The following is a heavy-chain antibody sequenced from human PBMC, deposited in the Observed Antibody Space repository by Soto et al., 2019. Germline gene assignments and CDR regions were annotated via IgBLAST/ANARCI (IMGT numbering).Heavy chain of an antibody. CDR2: ISAYNGNT. CDR1: GYTFTSYG. J-gene: IGHJ6*02. Sequence: QVQLVQSGAEVKKPGASVKVSCKASGYTFTSYGISWVRQAPGQGLEWMGWISAYNGNTNYAQQLQGRVTMTTDTSTSTAYVELRSLRSDDTAVYYCASFFCSSTSCYDYYYGMDVWGQGTTVTVSS. CDR3: ASFFCSSTSCYDYYYGMDV. D-gene: IGHD2-2*01. V-gene: IGHV1-18*01.